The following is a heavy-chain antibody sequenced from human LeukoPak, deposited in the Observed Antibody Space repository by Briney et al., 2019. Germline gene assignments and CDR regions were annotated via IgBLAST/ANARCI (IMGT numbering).Heavy chain of an antibody. J-gene: IGHJ6*02. Sequence: ASVKVSCKASGYIFTNYGISWVRQAPGQGLEWMGWISGYDGNTNYAQKLQGRATMTTDTSTSTAYMELRSLRSDDTAVYYCARDRPGGGYCTSTTCYSSHGMDVWGQGTTVTVSS. CDR2: ISGYDGNT. D-gene: IGHD2-2*02. V-gene: IGHV1-18*01. CDR1: GYIFTNYG. CDR3: ARDRPGGGYCTSTTCYSSHGMDV.